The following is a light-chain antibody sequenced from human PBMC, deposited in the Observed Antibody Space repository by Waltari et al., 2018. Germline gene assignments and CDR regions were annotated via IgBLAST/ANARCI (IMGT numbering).Light chain of an antibody. J-gene: IGKJ1*01. Sequence: DVVMTQSPLSLPVTLGQPASISCRSSQSLVHSDGNTYLNWFHQRPGQSPRRLIYKVSNRDSGVPDRFSGSGSGTDFTLKISRVEAEDVGVYYCMQGTYWPRTFGQGTKVEIK. CDR1: QSLVHSDGNTY. V-gene: IGKV2-30*02. CDR3: MQGTYWPRT. CDR2: KVS.